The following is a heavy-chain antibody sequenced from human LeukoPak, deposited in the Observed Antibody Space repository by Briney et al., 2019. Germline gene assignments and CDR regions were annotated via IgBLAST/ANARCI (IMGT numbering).Heavy chain of an antibody. V-gene: IGHV1-2*02. J-gene: IGHJ6*03. CDR2: INPNSGGT. CDR3: ATQNYYDSSGYSWSRYYYYYMDV. Sequence: GASVKVSCKASGGTFSSYAISWVRQAPGQGLEWMGWINPNSGGTNYAQKFQGRVTMTRDTSISTAYMELSRLRSDDTAVYYCATQNYYDSSGYSWSRYYYYYMDVWGKGTTVTVSS. D-gene: IGHD3-22*01. CDR1: GGTFSSYA.